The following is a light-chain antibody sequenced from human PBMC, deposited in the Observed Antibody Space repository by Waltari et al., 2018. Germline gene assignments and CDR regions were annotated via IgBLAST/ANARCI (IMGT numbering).Light chain of an antibody. V-gene: IGLV2-23*01. CDR3: CSYAVGAIYV. J-gene: IGLJ1*01. Sequence: QSALTQPASVSGSPGQSITISCTGTSSDVGSYNLVSWYQQHPGKAPKLMIYEGSKRPSGISHRFSDSKSGKTASLSISGLQDEDEADDYCCSYAVGAIYVFGTGTKVTVL. CDR2: EGS. CDR1: SSDVGSYNL.